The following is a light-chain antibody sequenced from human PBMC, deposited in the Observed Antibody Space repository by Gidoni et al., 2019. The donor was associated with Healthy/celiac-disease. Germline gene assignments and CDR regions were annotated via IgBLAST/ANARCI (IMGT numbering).Light chain of an antibody. CDR2: AAS. V-gene: IGKV1-39*01. J-gene: IGKJ1*01. CDR3: QQSYSTLGRT. Sequence: DIQMTQSPSSLSASVGDRVTITCRASQSISSYLNWYQQKPGKAPKLLIYAASSLQSGVPSRCSGSGSGKDFTLTISSLQPEDFATYYCQQSYSTLGRTFGQGTKVEIK. CDR1: QSISSY.